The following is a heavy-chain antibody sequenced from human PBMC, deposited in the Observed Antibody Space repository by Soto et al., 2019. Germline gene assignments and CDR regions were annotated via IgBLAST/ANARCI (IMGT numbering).Heavy chain of an antibody. CDR3: ATVVSSGWYPPSFDY. D-gene: IGHD6-19*01. CDR2: FDPEDGET. CDR1: GYTLTELS. Sequence: ASVQVSCQVSGYTLTELSMHWVRQAPGKGLEWMGGFDPEDGETIYAQKFQGRVTMTEDTSTDTAYMELSSLRSEDTAVYYCATVVSSGWYPPSFDYWGQGTLVTVSS. V-gene: IGHV1-24*01. J-gene: IGHJ4*02.